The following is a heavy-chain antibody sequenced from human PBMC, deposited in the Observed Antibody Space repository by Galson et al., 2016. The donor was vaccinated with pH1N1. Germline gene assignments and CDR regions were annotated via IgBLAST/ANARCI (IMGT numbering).Heavy chain of an antibody. D-gene: IGHD4-23*01. CDR2: IDPNSGAT. Sequence: SGYHFNIYYMHWVRQAPGQGLEWMGWIDPNSGATSYAQKFQGRVTMTRDTSINTVFMELKRLRFDDTAVYYCARVSRTVVFDCWGQGTTVNVSS. J-gene: IGHJ4*03. CDR1: GYHFNIYY. CDR3: ARVSRTVVFDC. V-gene: IGHV1-2*02.